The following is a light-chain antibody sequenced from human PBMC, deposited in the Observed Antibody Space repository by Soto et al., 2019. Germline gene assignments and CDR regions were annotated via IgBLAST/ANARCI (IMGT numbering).Light chain of an antibody. J-gene: IGKJ1*01. V-gene: IGKV3-20*01. CDR2: DAS. CDR1: QDIRSH. Sequence: ENVLTQSPGTLSLSPGERVTVSCRASQDIRSHLAWYQHKPGQAPRLLIFDASSRATGISDRFSGSGSGTDFTLSISRXEPEDFAVYYCQQYGTSPRTFGQGTKVDIK. CDR3: QQYGTSPRT.